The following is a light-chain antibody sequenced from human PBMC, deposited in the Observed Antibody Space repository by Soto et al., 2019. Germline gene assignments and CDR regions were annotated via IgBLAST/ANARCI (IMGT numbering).Light chain of an antibody. CDR3: LQDYNYPFT. CDR2: AAS. V-gene: IGKV1-6*01. CDR1: QGIRND. J-gene: IGKJ3*01. Sequence: AIQMTQSPSSLSASVGDRVTITCRARQGIRNDLGWYQQKPGKAPKLLIYAASSLQSGFPSRFSGSGSGTNFTLTISSLQPEDFATYYCLQDYNYPFTFGPWTKVDIK.